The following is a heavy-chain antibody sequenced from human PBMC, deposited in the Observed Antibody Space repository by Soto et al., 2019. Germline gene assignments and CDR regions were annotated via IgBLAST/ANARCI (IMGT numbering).Heavy chain of an antibody. CDR3: ARDLPTMDV. J-gene: IGHJ6*02. Sequence: NGNTNYAQKLQGRVTMTTDTSTSTAYMELRSLRSDDTAVYYCARDLPTMDVWGQGTTVPVSS. V-gene: IGHV1-18*01. CDR2: NGNT.